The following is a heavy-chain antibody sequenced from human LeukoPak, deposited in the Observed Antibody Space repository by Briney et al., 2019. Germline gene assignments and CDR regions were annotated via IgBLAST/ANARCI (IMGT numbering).Heavy chain of an antibody. CDR2: INHSGST. CDR1: GGSFSGYY. J-gene: IGHJ4*02. CDR3: ARETIYGDDFDY. Sequence: SETLSLTCAVYGGSFSGYYWSWIRQPPGKGLEWIGEINHSGSTNYNPSLKSRVTISVDTSKNQFSLKLSSVTAADTAVYYRARETIYGDDFDYWGQGTLVTVSS. D-gene: IGHD4-17*01. V-gene: IGHV4-34*01.